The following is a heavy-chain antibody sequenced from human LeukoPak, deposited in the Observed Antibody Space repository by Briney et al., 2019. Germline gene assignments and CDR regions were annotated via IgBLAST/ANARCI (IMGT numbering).Heavy chain of an antibody. CDR2: ISGSGTTV. CDR3: TRRRGDGYVAD. V-gene: IGHV3-48*01. D-gene: IGHD5-24*01. J-gene: IGHJ4*02. Sequence: GGSLRLSCAASGFTFSAYNMNWVRQAPGKGLEWVSFISGSGTTVYYTDSVRGRFTISGDNGRNSLYLQMNSLRAEDTALYYCTRRRGDGYVADWGQGILVTVSS. CDR1: GFTFSAYN.